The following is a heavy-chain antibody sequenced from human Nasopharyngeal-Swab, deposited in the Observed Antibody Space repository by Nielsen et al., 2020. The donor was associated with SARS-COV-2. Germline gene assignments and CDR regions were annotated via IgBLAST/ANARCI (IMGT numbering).Heavy chain of an antibody. CDR2: INHTGSPKSGST. V-gene: IGHV4-34*01. CDR3: ARGEKYSYAFGYYYHMDV. CDR1: GGSFSGYY. Sequence: SQTLSLTCAVYGGSFSGYYWSWIRQPPGKGLEWIGEINHTGSPKSGSTNYNPSLKSRVTMSIDTSKNQFSLKVSSVTAADTAVYYCARGEKYSYAFGYYYHMDVWGKGTTVTVSS. D-gene: IGHD5-18*01. J-gene: IGHJ6*03.